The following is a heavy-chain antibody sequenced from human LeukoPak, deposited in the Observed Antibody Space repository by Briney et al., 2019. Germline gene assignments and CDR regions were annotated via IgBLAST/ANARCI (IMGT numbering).Heavy chain of an antibody. D-gene: IGHD3-3*01. Sequence: SETLSLTCTVSGGSISSYYWSWIRQPPGKGLEWIGYIYYSGSTNYNPSLKSRVTISVDTSKNQFSLKLSSVTAADTAVYYCARDGFWSGYFPYYGMDVWGQGTTVTVSS. J-gene: IGHJ6*02. CDR2: IYYSGST. V-gene: IGHV4-59*01. CDR3: ARDGFWSGYFPYYGMDV. CDR1: GGSISSYY.